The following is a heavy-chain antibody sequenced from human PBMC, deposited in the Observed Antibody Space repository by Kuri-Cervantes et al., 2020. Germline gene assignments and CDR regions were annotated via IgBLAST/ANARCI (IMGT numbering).Heavy chain of an antibody. V-gene: IGHV3-30-3*01. Sequence: GESLKISCAASGFTFSSYAMHWVRQAPGKGLEWVAVISYDGSNKYYADSVKGRFTISRDNSKNTLYLQMNSLRAEDTAVYYCARDFTYYYYYMDVWGKGTTVTVSS. J-gene: IGHJ6*03. D-gene: IGHD3-10*01. CDR2: ISYDGSNK. CDR1: GFTFSSYA. CDR3: ARDFTYYYYYMDV.